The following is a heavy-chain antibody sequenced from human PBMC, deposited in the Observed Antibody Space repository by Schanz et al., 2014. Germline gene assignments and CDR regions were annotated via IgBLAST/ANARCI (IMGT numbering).Heavy chain of an antibody. D-gene: IGHD6-19*01. CDR1: GFVFGDYY. V-gene: IGHV3-11*05. J-gene: IGHJ4*02. Sequence: QVQLVESGGGVVQPGRSLRLSCAASGFVFGDYYMTWIRQAPGKGLEWLSYISDSGTYTNYADSVKGRFTISRDNAKSSLYLQMNSLRVKDTAVYYCAASSGWHPSTDYWGQGTLVTVSS. CDR2: ISDSGTYT. CDR3: AASSGWHPSTDY.